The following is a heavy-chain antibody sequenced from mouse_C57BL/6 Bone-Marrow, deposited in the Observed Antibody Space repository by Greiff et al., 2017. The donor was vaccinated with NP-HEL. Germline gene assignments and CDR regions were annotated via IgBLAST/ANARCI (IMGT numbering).Heavy chain of an antibody. CDR3: ARSDYYYGSSSFDY. D-gene: IGHD1-1*01. CDR2: IDPSDSET. Sequence: QVQLQQSGAELVRPGSSVKLSCKASGYTFTSYWMHWVKQRPIQGLEWIGNIDPSDSETHYNQKFKDKATLTVDKSSSTAYMQLSSLTSEDSAVYYCARSDYYYGSSSFDYWGQGTTLTVSS. V-gene: IGHV1-52*01. CDR1: GYTFTSYW. J-gene: IGHJ2*01.